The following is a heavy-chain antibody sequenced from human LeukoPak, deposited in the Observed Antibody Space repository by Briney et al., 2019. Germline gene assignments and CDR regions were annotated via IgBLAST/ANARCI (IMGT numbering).Heavy chain of an antibody. CDR2: IDWDDDK. CDR3: ARTHPYDGDAYRLMGAYWYFDL. D-gene: IGHD3-16*01. CDR1: GFSLSTSGMC. V-gene: IGHV2-70*01. J-gene: IGHJ2*01. Sequence: SGPALVKPTQTLTLTCTFSGFSLSTSGMCLSWIRQPPGKAPEWLAHIDWDDDKHYSPSLRTRLTISKDTSKNQVVLTMTNMDPVDTATYYCARTHPYDGDAYRLMGAYWYFDLWGRGTLVTVSS.